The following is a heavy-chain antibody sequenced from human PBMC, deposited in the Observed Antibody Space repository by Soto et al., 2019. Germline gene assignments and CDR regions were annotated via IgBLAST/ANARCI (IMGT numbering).Heavy chain of an antibody. V-gene: IGHV3-74*01. CDR2: ISSERSGT. CDR1: EFTLRSFW. J-gene: IGHJ3*01. CDR3: ARMLPGTYGAIDL. Sequence: GGPLRLTCADSEFTLRSFWMHSVRHSPGKGGVWGSRISSERSGTSYADSVNGRLTIARDNANNTVDFKIDNLRAEDTAIYYCARMLPGTYGAIDLWGQGTLVTVSS. D-gene: IGHD1-7*01.